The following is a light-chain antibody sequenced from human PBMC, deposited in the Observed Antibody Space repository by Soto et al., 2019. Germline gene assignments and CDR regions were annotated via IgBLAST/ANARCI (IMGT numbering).Light chain of an antibody. CDR2: GAS. J-gene: IGKJ2*01. CDR3: QQYNSWPPYT. V-gene: IGKV3-15*01. Sequence: ELVLTQSPGTLSVSPGERATLSCRASQSVSTKLAWYQQKSGQAPRLLIYGASTRATGIPARFSGSGSDTEFTLTISSLQSEDFAVYYCQQYNSWPPYTFGQGTKLEIK. CDR1: QSVSTK.